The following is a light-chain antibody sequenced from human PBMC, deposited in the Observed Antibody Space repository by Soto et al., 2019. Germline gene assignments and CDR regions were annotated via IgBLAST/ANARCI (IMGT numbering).Light chain of an antibody. V-gene: IGLV2-14*03. J-gene: IGLJ1*01. CDR2: DVS. Sequence: QSVLSQPATVSGSPGQAITISCSGTISDFGAFNYVSWYQQHPGKAPKLMIYDVSNRPSGVSYRFSGSKSGNTASLTISGLQAEDEADYYCSSYTGSSTLYVVGTGTKVTV. CDR1: ISDFGAFNY. CDR3: SSYTGSSTLYV.